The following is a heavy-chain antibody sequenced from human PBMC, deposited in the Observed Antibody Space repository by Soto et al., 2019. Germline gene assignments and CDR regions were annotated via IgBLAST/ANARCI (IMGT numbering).Heavy chain of an antibody. CDR3: ARQIFAADY. CDR2: INPMFNST. V-gene: IGHV1-69*01. D-gene: IGHD3-9*01. Sequence: QVQLVQSGAEVKKPGSSVKVSCEAPGGTFDHAAITWVRQAPGQGLEWMGGINPMFNSTHYAQKVQGRVTMTADAATSTAFMELRRLRSDDTAVYYCARQIFAADYWGQGTLLIVSS. J-gene: IGHJ4*02. CDR1: GGTFDHAA.